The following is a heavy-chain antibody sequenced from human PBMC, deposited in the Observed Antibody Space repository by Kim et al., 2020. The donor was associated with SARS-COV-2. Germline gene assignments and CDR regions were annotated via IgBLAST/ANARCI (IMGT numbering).Heavy chain of an antibody. CDR3: ARGIGYYYYSMAV. J-gene: IGHJ6*03. Sequence: GESLKISCKGSGYSFTSYWIGWVRQMPGKGLEWMGIIYPGDSDTRYSPPFQDQVTISAHKSTSTAYLQWGSLKASDTAMYYCARGIGYYYYSMAVWGKGTTVTVSS. V-gene: IGHV5-51*01. D-gene: IGHD2-21*01. CDR2: IYPGDSDT. CDR1: GYSFTSYW.